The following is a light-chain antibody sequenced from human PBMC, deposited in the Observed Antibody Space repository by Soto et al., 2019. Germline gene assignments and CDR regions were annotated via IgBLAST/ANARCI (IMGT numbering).Light chain of an antibody. CDR1: NIGSKV. V-gene: IGLV3-21*02. CDR3: QVWDSSTDHVV. J-gene: IGLJ3*02. CDR2: DDS. Sequence: SYVLTQPPSVSVAPGQTARITCGENNIGSKVVHWYQQKPGQAPVLVVYDDSDRPSGIPERFSGSNTGNPATLTINRVEAGDEADYYCQVWDSSTDHVVFGGGTKLTVL.